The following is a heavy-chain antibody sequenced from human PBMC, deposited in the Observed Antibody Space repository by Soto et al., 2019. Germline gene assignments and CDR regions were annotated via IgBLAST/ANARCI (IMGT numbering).Heavy chain of an antibody. D-gene: IGHD5-12*01. V-gene: IGHV3-30*04. CDR2: ISYDGSNK. Sequence: GSLRLSCAASGFTFSSYAMHWVRQAPGKGLEWVAVISYDGSNKYYADSVKGRFTISRDNSKNTLYLQMNSLRAEDTAVYYCAREGGTGGGWLQNPDAFDIWGQGTMVTVSS. CDR1: GFTFSSYA. J-gene: IGHJ3*02. CDR3: AREGGTGGGWLQNPDAFDI.